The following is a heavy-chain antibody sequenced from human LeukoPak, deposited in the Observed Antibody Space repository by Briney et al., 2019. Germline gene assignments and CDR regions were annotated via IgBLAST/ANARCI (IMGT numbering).Heavy chain of an antibody. CDR3: ARDPSDFWSGYYDEKVYYFDY. V-gene: IGHV3-30-3*01. CDR2: ISYDGTNK. Sequence: GGSLRLSCAASGFTFSNSALHWVRQAPGKGLEWVAVISYDGTNKYYADSVKGRFTISRDNSKNTHYLQMNSLRAEDTAVYYCARDPSDFWSGYYDEKVYYFDYWGQGTLVTVSS. J-gene: IGHJ4*02. CDR1: GFTFSNSA. D-gene: IGHD3-3*01.